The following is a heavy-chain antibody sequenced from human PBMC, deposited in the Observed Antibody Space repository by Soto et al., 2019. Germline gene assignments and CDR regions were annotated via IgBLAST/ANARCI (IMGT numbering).Heavy chain of an antibody. J-gene: IGHJ6*02. CDR2: IKQDGTEK. Sequence: EVQLVESGGGLVQPGGSLRLSCAASGFTFSSYWMTWVRQAPGIGLECVAYIKQDGTEKNYVDSVKGRFTISRDNAKNALYLQITSLRAEATAVYDCARARSRGDVWGQWTTVIVSS. CDR1: GFTFSSYW. CDR3: ARARSRGDV. V-gene: IGHV3-7*05. D-gene: IGHD2-2*01.